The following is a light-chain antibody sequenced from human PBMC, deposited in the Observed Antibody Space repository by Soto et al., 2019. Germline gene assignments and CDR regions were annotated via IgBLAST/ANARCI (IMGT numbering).Light chain of an antibody. Sequence: VLTQPASVSGSPGQSITISCTGTSNDIGNYNYVSWYQQHPGKAPKVMIYEVSNRPSGISNRFSGSKSGNTASLTISGLQAEDEADYYCTSYTTISTLYVFGSGTKVTVL. CDR1: SNDIGNYNY. J-gene: IGLJ1*01. V-gene: IGLV2-14*01. CDR3: TSYTTISTLYV. CDR2: EVS.